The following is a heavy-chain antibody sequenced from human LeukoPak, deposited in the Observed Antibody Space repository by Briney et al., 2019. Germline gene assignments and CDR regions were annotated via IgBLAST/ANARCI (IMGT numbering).Heavy chain of an antibody. Sequence: SETLSLTCTVSGGSISSHYWSWIRQPPGKGLEWIGYIYYSGSTNYNPSLKSRVTISVDTSKNQFSLKLSSVTAADTAVYYCARMAIFGVVANDMDVWGKGTTVTVSS. CDR1: GGSISSHY. CDR3: ARMAIFGVVANDMDV. V-gene: IGHV4-59*11. CDR2: IYYSGST. D-gene: IGHD3-3*01. J-gene: IGHJ6*03.